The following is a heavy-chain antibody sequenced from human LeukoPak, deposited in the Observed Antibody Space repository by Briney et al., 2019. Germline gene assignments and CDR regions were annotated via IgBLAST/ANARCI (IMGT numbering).Heavy chain of an antibody. CDR2: VNSRSNYK. J-gene: IGHJ4*02. CDR3: ARHSGSRYCSGIACLNRIDS. V-gene: IGHV3-21*01. D-gene: IGHD2-15*01. Sequence: GGSLRLSCATSNFTFTTYTMNWVRQAPGKGLEWVSSVNSRSNYKYYRDSVKGRFTISRDNAKNSLYLRMNSLRPEDTAVYYCARHSGSRYCSGIACLNRIDSWDPGTLVTVSS. CDR1: NFTFTTYT.